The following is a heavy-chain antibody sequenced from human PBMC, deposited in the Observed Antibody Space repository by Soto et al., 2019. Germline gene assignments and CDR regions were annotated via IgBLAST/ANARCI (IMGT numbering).Heavy chain of an antibody. CDR1: GFTFSDYY. D-gene: IGHD2-2*01. J-gene: IGHJ4*02. Sequence: VGSLRLSCAASGFTFSDYYMSWISQAPGKGLEWVSYISSSSSYTNYADSVKGRFTISRDNAKNSLYLQMNSPRAEDTAVYYCARDLTFRSTSMVGVDYWGQGTLVTVSS. CDR3: ARDLTFRSTSMVGVDY. V-gene: IGHV3-11*06. CDR2: ISSSSSYT.